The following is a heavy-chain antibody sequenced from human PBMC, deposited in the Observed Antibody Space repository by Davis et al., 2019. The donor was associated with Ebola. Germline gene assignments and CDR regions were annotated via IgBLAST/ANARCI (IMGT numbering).Heavy chain of an antibody. CDR1: GGTFSSYA. CDR3: ARDLVVVAAPHNWFDP. D-gene: IGHD2-15*01. V-gene: IGHV1-69*04. CDR2: IIPILGIA. J-gene: IGHJ5*02. Sequence: AASVKVSCKASGGTFSSYAISWVRQAPGQGLEWMGRIIPILGIANYAQKFQGRVTITRDTSASTAYMELSSLRSEDTAVYYCARDLVVVAAPHNWFDPWGQGTLVTVSS.